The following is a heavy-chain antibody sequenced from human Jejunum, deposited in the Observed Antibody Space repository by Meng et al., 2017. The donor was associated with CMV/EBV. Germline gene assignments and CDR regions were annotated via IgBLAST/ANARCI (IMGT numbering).Heavy chain of an antibody. Sequence: DSVSSNSATGNWIRQSPSGGLEWLGRTYYRLRWYNDYALSVKSRISVNADASKNQFSLQLNSVSPEDTAVYYCARDRGSSWYFDYWGQGTLVTVSS. CDR3: ARDRGSSWYFDY. CDR2: TYYRLRWYN. CDR1: DSVSSNSAT. J-gene: IGHJ4*02. D-gene: IGHD2-2*01. V-gene: IGHV6-1*01.